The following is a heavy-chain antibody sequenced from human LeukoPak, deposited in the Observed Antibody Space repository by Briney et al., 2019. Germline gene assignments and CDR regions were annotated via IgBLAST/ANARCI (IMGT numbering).Heavy chain of an antibody. V-gene: IGHV6-1*01. D-gene: IGHD1-26*01. J-gene: IGHJ4*02. CDR3: ARVPVGATKAYVDY. CDR1: GDSVSRNTAG. CDR2: TYYRSKWYN. Sequence: SQTLSLTCAISGDSVSRNTAGWSWIRQSPSRGLEWLGRTYYRSKWYNDYAVSVKSRITINPDTSKNQFSLQLNSVTPEDTAVYYCARVPVGATKAYVDYWGQGTLVTVSS.